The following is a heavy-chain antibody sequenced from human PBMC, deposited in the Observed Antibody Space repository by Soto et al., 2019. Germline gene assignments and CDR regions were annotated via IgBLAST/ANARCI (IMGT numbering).Heavy chain of an antibody. Sequence: QVQLVESGGGVVQPGRSLRLSCAASGFTFSSYGMHWVRQAPGKGLEWVAVIWYDGSNKYYADSVKGRFTISRDNSKNTLYLQMNSLRAEDTAVYYCARKLRLEWSAPYYYDGMDVWGQGTTVTVSS. J-gene: IGHJ6*02. V-gene: IGHV3-33*01. CDR3: ARKLRLEWSAPYYYDGMDV. D-gene: IGHD3-3*01. CDR2: IWYDGSNK. CDR1: GFTFSSYG.